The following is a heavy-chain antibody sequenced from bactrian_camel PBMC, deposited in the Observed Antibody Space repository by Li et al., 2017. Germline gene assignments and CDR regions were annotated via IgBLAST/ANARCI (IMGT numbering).Heavy chain of an antibody. Sequence: HVQLVESGGGLVRPGGSLRLSCAHSGDTFSRYYMSWVRQAPGKGLEWMSSISTDGANSYYVDSVKGRFTISRDNAKNTVYLQMNNVNSEDTARYYCAADHNGSWYFPYWGQGTQVTVS. J-gene: IGHJ4*01. CDR2: ISTDGANS. D-gene: IGHD6*01. V-gene: IGHV3-2*01. CDR1: GDTFSRYY. CDR3: AADHNGSWYFPY.